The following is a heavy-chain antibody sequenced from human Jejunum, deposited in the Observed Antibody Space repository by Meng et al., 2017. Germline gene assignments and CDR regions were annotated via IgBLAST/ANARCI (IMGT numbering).Heavy chain of an antibody. CDR2: IYSGGNT. J-gene: IGHJ4*02. CDR1: GFTFSNYA. V-gene: IGHV3-66*01. Sequence: EVQGVEAGGGLVQPGGSLRLSCAASGFTFSNYAMTWVRQAPGKGLEWVSVIYSGGNTYYADSVKGRFTISRDGSKNTLYLQMNSLRAEDTAVYYCARDWVAVADWGQGTLVTVSS. CDR3: ARDWVAVAD. D-gene: IGHD6-19*01.